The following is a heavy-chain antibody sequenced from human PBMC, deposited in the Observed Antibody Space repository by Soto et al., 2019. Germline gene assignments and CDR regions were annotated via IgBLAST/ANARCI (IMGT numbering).Heavy chain of an antibody. CDR2: IYWNSETI. CDR3: IKESNPGGLDY. V-gene: IGHV3-9*01. Sequence: EVQLVESGGGLVQPGGSLRLSCVVSGFNFPDRAMHWVRQVPGRGLEWVSGIYWNSETIGYVDSVKGRFTTSRDNANNALYLQMNSLRVEDTAGYLCIKESNPGGLDYWGPGTLVTVSS. CDR1: GFNFPDRA. J-gene: IGHJ4*02.